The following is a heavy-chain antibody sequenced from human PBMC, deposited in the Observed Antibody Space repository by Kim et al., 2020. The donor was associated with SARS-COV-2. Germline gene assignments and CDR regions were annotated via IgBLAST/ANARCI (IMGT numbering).Heavy chain of an antibody. D-gene: IGHD2-8*02. V-gene: IGHV3-66*01. J-gene: IGHJ6*02. CDR3: ARDLVVLGMDV. Sequence: STFYADSVKGRFTISRDNSKNTLYLQMNSLRGEDTAVYYCARDLVVLGMDVWSQGTTVTVSS. CDR2: ST.